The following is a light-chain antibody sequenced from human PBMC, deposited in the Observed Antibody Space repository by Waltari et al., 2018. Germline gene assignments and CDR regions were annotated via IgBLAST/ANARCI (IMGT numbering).Light chain of an antibody. CDR1: SSDIGGYPY. V-gene: IGLV2-14*03. CDR3: ASYTSTNTVI. J-gene: IGLJ2*01. CDR2: DVA. Sequence: QSALTQPASVSASPGQSITISCTGTSSDIGGYPYVSWYQQPPGKVPKLLIYDVARVPSGVSSLFSGSKSGNTASLTISCLQSEDEADYYCASYTSTNTVIFGGGTKVTVL.